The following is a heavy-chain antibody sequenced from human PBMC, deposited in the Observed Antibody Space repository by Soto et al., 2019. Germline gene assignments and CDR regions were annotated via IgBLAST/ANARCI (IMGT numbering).Heavy chain of an antibody. V-gene: IGHV4-59*01. CDR3: ARGLDSSGWYYYFDY. J-gene: IGHJ4*02. CDR2: IYYSGST. D-gene: IGHD6-19*01. Sequence: PSETLSLTCTVSGGSISSCYWSWIRQPPGKGLEWIGYIYYSGSTNYNPSLKSRVTISVDTSKNQFSLKLSSVTAADTAVYYCARGLDSSGWYYYFDYWGQGTLVTVSS. CDR1: GGSISSCY.